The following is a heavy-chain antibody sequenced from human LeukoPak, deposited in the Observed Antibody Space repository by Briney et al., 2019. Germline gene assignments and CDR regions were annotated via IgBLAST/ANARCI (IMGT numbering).Heavy chain of an antibody. CDR1: GFTFSSYW. CDR3: ARDKVVGPTICDY. CDR2: IKQDGNEK. D-gene: IGHD1-26*01. Sequence: GGSLRLSCAASGFTFSSYWMCWVRQAPGKGPEWVANIKQDGNEKYYVDSVKGRFTISRDNTKNSLYLQMNSLRAEDTAVYYCARDKVVGPTICDYWGQGALVTVSS. V-gene: IGHV3-7*01. J-gene: IGHJ4*02.